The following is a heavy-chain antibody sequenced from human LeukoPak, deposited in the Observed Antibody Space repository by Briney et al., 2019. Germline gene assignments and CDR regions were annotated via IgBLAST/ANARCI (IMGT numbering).Heavy chain of an antibody. CDR2: INPNSGGT. CDR1: GYTFTGYY. CDR3: AALMVRGARDLSY. D-gene: IGHD3-10*01. Sequence: ASVKVSCKASGYTFTGYYMHWVRQAPGQGLEWMGWINPNSGGTNYAQKFQGRVTMTRDTSISTAYMELSRLRSDDTAVYCCAALMVRGARDLSYWGQGTLVTVSS. V-gene: IGHV1-2*02. J-gene: IGHJ4*02.